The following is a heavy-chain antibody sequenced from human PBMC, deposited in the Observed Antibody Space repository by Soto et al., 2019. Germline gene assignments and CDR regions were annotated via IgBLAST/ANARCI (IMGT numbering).Heavy chain of an antibody. CDR2: FYYSGST. Sequence: QLQLQESGPGLVKPSETLSLTCSVSGGSLSSGPYSWGWIRQPPGKGLEWIGTFYYSGSTHYNPSLASRVTIPLDTSKNQFSLKVTSVTAADPAMYYCARLGGYCSSTSCYGYYGMDVWGQGTTVTVSS. CDR1: GGSLSSGPYS. CDR3: ARLGGYCSSTSCYGYYGMDV. J-gene: IGHJ6*02. D-gene: IGHD2-2*01. V-gene: IGHV4-39*01.